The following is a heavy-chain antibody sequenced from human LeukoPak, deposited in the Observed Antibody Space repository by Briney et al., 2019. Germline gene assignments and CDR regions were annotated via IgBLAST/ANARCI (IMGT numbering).Heavy chain of an antibody. CDR2: INHSGST. J-gene: IGHJ6*03. D-gene: IGHD6-6*01. CDR3: ATEYSSSSDYYYYYMDV. V-gene: IGHV4-34*01. CDR1: GGSFSGYY. Sequence: PSETLSLTCAVYGGSFSGYYWSWIRQPPGKGLEWIGEINHSGSTNYNPSLKSRVTISVDTSKNQFSLKLSPVTAADTAVYYCATEYSSSSDYYYYYMDVWDKGTTVTVSS.